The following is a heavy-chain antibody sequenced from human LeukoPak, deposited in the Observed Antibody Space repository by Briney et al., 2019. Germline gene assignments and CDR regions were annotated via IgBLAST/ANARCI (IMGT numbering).Heavy chain of an antibody. Sequence: ASVKVSCKASGYTFTGYYMHWVRQAPGQGLGWMGWINPNSGGTNYAQEFQGRVTMTRDTSISTAYMELSRLRSDDTAVYYCARDTAMVTYWFDPWGQGTLVTVSS. J-gene: IGHJ5*02. D-gene: IGHD5-18*01. CDR1: GYTFTGYY. CDR2: INPNSGGT. V-gene: IGHV1-2*02. CDR3: ARDTAMVTYWFDP.